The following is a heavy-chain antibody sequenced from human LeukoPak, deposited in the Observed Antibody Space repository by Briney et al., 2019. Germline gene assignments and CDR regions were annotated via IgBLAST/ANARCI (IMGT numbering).Heavy chain of an antibody. CDR1: GFTVSSNY. V-gene: IGHV3-66*02. CDR2: IYSGGST. D-gene: IGHD2-2*01. J-gene: IGHJ2*01. CDR3: ARGCSSTSCYPYWYFDL. Sequence: QSGGSLRLSCAASGFTVSSNYMSWVRQAPGEGLEWVSVIYSGGSTYYADSVKGRFTISRDNSKNTLYLQMNSLRAEDTAVYYCARGCSSTSCYPYWYFDLWGRGTLVTVSS.